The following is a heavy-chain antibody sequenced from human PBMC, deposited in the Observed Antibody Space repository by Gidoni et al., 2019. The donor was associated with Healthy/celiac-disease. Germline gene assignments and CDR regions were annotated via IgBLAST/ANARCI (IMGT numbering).Heavy chain of an antibody. D-gene: IGHD3-22*01. J-gene: IGHJ2*01. CDR1: GGSISSYY. CDR2: IYTRGST. CDR3: ARVGLYYYDSSEGWYFDL. Sequence: QVQLQESGPGLVKPSETLSRTCTVSGGSISSYYWSWIRQPAGKGLEWIGRIYTRGSTNYNPSLKSRVTMSVDTSKNQFSLKLSSVTAADTAVYYCARVGLYYYDSSEGWYFDLWGRGTLVTVSS. V-gene: IGHV4-4*07.